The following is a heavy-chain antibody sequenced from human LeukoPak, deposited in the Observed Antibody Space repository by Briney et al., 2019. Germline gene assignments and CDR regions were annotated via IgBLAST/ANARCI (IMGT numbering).Heavy chain of an antibody. V-gene: IGHV3-11*04. CDR1: GFTFSDYY. D-gene: IGHD1-1*01. Sequence: GGSLRLSCAASGFTFSDYYMSWIRQAPGKGLEWVSYISSSGSTIYYADSVKGRFTISRDNAKNSLYLQMNSLRAEDTAVYYCAKSTGTAETNWFDPWGQGTLVTVSS. CDR3: AKSTGTAETNWFDP. J-gene: IGHJ5*02. CDR2: ISSSGSTI.